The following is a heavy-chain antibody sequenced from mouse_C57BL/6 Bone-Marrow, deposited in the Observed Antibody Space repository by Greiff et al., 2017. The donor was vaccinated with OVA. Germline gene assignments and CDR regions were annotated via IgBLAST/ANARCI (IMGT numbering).Heavy chain of an antibody. J-gene: IGHJ1*03. CDR1: GYTFTDYY. V-gene: IGHV1-19*01. Sequence: EVQLQQSGPVLVKPGASVKMSCKASGYTFTDYYMNWVKQSHGKSLEWIGVINPYNGGTSYNQQFKGKATLTVDKSSSTAYMELNSLTSDDAAVYYCAREWDYYGSSWYFDVWGTGTTGTVSS. CDR3: AREWDYYGSSWYFDV. D-gene: IGHD1-1*01. CDR2: INPYNGGT.